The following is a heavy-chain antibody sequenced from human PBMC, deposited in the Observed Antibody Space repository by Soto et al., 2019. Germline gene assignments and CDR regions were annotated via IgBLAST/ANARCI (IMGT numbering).Heavy chain of an antibody. J-gene: IGHJ4*02. D-gene: IGHD6-13*01. Sequence: PSETLSLTCAVYGGSFSGYYWSWIRQPPGKGLEWIGEINHSGSTNYNPSLKSRVTISVDTSKNQFSLKLSSVTAADTAVYYCARGSRHIAAAGKGNPYYFDYWGQGTLVTVSS. CDR3: ARGSRHIAAAGKGNPYYFDY. CDR2: INHSGST. CDR1: GGSFSGYY. V-gene: IGHV4-34*01.